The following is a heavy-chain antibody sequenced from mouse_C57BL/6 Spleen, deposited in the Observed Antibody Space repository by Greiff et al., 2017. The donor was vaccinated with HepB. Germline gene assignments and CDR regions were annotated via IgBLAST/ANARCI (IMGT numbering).Heavy chain of an antibody. CDR1: GFTFSSYA. CDR3: ARVYYGNSHYAMDY. V-gene: IGHV5-4*03. Sequence: EVKLQESGGGLVKPGGSLKLSCAASGFTFSSYAMSWVRQTPEKRLEWVATISDGGSYTYYPDNVKGRFTISRDNAKNNLYLQMSHLKSEDTAMYYCARVYYGNSHYAMDYWGQGTSVTVSS. D-gene: IGHD2-1*01. J-gene: IGHJ4*01. CDR2: ISDGGSYT.